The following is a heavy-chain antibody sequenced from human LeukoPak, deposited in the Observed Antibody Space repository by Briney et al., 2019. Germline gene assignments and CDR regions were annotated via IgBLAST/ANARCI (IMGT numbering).Heavy chain of an antibody. CDR3: AKGYDILTGHVDY. V-gene: IGHV3-23*01. D-gene: IGHD3-9*01. Sequence: GGSLRLSCAASGFTFGSYSMTWVRQAPGKGLEWVSSISGSGGSTYYADSVKGRFTISRDNSKKTLYLQMNSLRAEDTALYYCAKGYDILTGHVDYWGQGTLVTVSS. J-gene: IGHJ4*02. CDR2: ISGSGGST. CDR1: GFTFGSYS.